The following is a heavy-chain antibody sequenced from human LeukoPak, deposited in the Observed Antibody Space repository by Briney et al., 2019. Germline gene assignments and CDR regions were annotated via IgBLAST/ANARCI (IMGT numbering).Heavy chain of an antibody. Sequence: ASVKVSCKASGYTFTSYAISWVRQAPGQGLEWMGWINPYNGNTNYAQKLQGRVTMTTDTSTSAAYMELRSLRSDDTAVYYCARDISNNKPFNWFDPWGQGTLVTVSS. D-gene: IGHD1/OR15-1a*01. J-gene: IGHJ5*02. V-gene: IGHV1-18*01. CDR1: GYTFTSYA. CDR3: ARDISNNKPFNWFDP. CDR2: INPYNGNT.